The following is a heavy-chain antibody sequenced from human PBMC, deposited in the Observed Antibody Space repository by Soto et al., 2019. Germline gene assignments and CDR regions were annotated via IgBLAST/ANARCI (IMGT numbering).Heavy chain of an antibody. CDR3: ARGGGVIVVATDYYYGMDV. CDR1: GGTFSSYA. Sequence: QVQLVQSGAEVKKPGSSVKVSCKASGGTFSSYAISWVRQAPGQGLEWMGGIIPIFGTANYAQKFQGRVTISADETTDTAYMELSSLRTEDTAVYYCARGGGVIVVATDYYYGMDVWGQGTTVTVSS. D-gene: IGHD2-21*01. CDR2: IIPIFGTA. J-gene: IGHJ6*02. V-gene: IGHV1-69*12.